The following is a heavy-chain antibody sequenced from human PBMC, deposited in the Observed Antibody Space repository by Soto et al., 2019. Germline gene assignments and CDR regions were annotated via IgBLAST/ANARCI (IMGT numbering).Heavy chain of an antibody. D-gene: IGHD3-16*01. CDR3: AREMAGFGGEYDY. CDR2: ISGSSGNA. J-gene: IGHJ4*02. V-gene: IGHV1-18*01. CDR1: GYTFTKYG. Sequence: QVQLVQSGAEVKNPGASVKVSCKTSGYTFTKYGVGWVRQAPGQGLEWMGWISGSSGNANYAEKVQGRITFTTDTSTSTAYIELRSLRSDDTAVYYCAREMAGFGGEYDYWGQGTLVTGSS.